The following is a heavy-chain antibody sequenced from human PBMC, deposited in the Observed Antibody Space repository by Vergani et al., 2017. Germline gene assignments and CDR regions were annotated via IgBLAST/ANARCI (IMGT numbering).Heavy chain of an antibody. J-gene: IGHJ4*02. D-gene: IGHD3-16*01. CDR1: GFTLSNYD. CDR2: IQFDGSNQ. Sequence: QVQLVESGGGVVQRGGSLRLSCATSGFTLSNYDMQWIRQGPGKGLEFVAFIQFDGSNQYYADSVKGRFTLSRDFSKNTLYLQMNSLRTDDTATYYCTKHFSGWGWDYGGQGTQVIVSS. CDR3: TKHFSGWGWDY. V-gene: IGHV3-30*02.